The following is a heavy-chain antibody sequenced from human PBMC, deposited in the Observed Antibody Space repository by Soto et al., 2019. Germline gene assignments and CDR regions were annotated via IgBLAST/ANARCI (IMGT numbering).Heavy chain of an antibody. J-gene: IGHJ4*02. CDR1: GDTLNNYA. Sequence: QVQLGQSGAEVKKPGSSVKVSCQASGDTLNNYAINWVRQAPGQGLEWMGGIPPIFKTPTYAQKFQGRVTIAADESTSTAYMEVSSLRSDDTAVYFCATLASGGYFFQYWGQGTLVTVSS. CDR2: IPPIFKTP. CDR3: ATLASGGYFFQY. D-gene: IGHD5-12*01. V-gene: IGHV1-69*01.